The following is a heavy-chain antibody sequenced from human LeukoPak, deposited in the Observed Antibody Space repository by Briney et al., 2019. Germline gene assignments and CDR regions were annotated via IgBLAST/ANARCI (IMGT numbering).Heavy chain of an antibody. CDR2: ISSSSSYT. J-gene: IGHJ5*02. CDR3: ARIYGSGSYHPFDP. V-gene: IGHV3-11*06. CDR1: GFTFSDYY. Sequence: SGGSLRLSCTASGFTFSDYYMSWIRQAPGKGLEWVSYISSSSSYTNYADSVKGRSTISRDNAKNSLYLQMNSLRAEDTAVYYCARIYGSGSYHPFDPWGQGTLVTVSS. D-gene: IGHD3-10*01.